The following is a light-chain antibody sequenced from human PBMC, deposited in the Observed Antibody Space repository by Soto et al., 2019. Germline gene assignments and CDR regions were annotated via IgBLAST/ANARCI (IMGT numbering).Light chain of an antibody. CDR2: GAS. CDR1: QSVRSNY. Sequence: ELVLTQSPGTLSLSPGERATLSFSASQSVRSNYLAWYQQKPGQSPRLLIYGASNRATGIPDRFSGSASGRDFTLTISRLEPEDFAVFYCQHSGSSAYTFGQGTTLEIK. J-gene: IGKJ2*01. CDR3: QHSGSSAYT. V-gene: IGKV3-20*01.